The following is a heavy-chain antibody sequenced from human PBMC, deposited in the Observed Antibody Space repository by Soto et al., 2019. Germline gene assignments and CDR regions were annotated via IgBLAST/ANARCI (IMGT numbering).Heavy chain of an antibody. Sequence: PSETLSLTCTVSGGSISSYYWSWIRQPPGKGLEWIGYIYYSGSTNYNPSLKSRVTISVDTSKNQFSLKLSSVTAADTAVYYCARPEWGLGDALDIWGQGTMVTVSS. J-gene: IGHJ3*02. CDR3: ARPEWGLGDALDI. V-gene: IGHV4-59*01. D-gene: IGHD3-16*01. CDR2: IYYSGST. CDR1: GGSISSYY.